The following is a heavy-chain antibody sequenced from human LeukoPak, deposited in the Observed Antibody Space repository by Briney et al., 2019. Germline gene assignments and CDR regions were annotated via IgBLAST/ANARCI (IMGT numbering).Heavy chain of an antibody. CDR1: RYTFTAYY. CDR2: INPNSGAT. J-gene: IGHJ1*01. CDR3: ARDQNYYDSTSYYGMGY. Sequence: ASVKVSCKASRYTFTAYYIHWVRQAPGQGLEWMGWINPNSGATNYAQKFQDRVTMTRDTSFSTAYMELSRLRSDDTALYYCARDQNYYDSTSYYGMGYWGQGTLVTVAS. D-gene: IGHD3-22*01. V-gene: IGHV1-2*02.